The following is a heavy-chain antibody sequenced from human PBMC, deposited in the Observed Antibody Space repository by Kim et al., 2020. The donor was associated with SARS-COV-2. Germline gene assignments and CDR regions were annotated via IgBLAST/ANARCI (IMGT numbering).Heavy chain of an antibody. D-gene: IGHD1-7*01. CDR1: GASVSSNSAS. CDR2: TYYRSKWYN. CDR3: VRGANYTLDV. Sequence: SQTLSLTCAISGASVSSNSASWNWIRQSPSRGLEWLGRTYYRSKWYNDYAESAKSRITVNADTSKNQFSLKLNSVTPEDTAVYYCVRGANYTLDVWGQGTTVTVSS. J-gene: IGHJ6*02. V-gene: IGHV6-1*01.